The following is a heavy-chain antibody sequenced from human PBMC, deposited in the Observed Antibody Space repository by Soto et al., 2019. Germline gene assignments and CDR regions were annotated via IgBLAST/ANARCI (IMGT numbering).Heavy chain of an antibody. CDR3: AGGHSYGPC. CDR1: GFTFNTYE. D-gene: IGHD5-18*01. J-gene: IGHJ4*02. V-gene: IGHV3-48*03. Sequence: GGSLRLSCTASGFTFNTYEMTWVRQAPGKGLEWVSYISSSGSTIYYADSVKGRFTISRDNAKNSLYLQMNSLRAEDTAVYYCAGGHSYGPCWGQGTLVTVSS. CDR2: ISSSGSTI.